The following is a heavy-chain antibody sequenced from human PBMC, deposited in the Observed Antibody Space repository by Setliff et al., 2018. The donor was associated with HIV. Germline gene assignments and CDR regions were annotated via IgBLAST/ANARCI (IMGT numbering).Heavy chain of an antibody. V-gene: IGHV3-21*01. D-gene: IGHD3-10*01. CDR3: ARDYGSGTYTSLAY. Sequence: GGSLRLSCAASGFTFSAYNMNWVRQAPGKGLEWVSSISSGSGYIYYADSVKGRLTISRDNAKNSLYLQINSLRAEDTAVYYCARDYGSGTYTSLAYRGQGTLVTVSS. CDR1: GFTFSAYN. CDR2: ISSGSGYI. J-gene: IGHJ4*02.